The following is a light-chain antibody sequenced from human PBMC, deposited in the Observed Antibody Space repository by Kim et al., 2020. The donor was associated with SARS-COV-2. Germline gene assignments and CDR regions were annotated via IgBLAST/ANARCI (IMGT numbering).Light chain of an antibody. CDR3: LLSYSGAWV. Sequence: PGGTVTFSYASSPGTVTTGHNPYWFQQKPGQVPRTLIYDITNKPSWTPARFSGSLLGDKAALTLSGAQPEDEGDYYCLLSYSGAWVFGGGTQLTVL. CDR1: PGTVTTGHN. J-gene: IGLJ3*02. V-gene: IGLV7-46*01. CDR2: DIT.